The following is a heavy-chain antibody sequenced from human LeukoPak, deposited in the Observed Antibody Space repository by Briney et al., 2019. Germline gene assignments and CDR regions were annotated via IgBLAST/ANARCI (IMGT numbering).Heavy chain of an antibody. CDR1: GFSFSSYA. Sequence: GGSLRLSCAASGFSFSSYAMSWVRQAPGKGLEWVSAISGSGGSTYYADSVKGRFTISRDNSKNTLYLQMDSLRAEDTALYYCAKGSGINHYHWIDPWGQGTLVTVSS. D-gene: IGHD1-14*01. CDR2: ISGSGGST. J-gene: IGHJ5*02. CDR3: AKGSGINHYHWIDP. V-gene: IGHV3-23*01.